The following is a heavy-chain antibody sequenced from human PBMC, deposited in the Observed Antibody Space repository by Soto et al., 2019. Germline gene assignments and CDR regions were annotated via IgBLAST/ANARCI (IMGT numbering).Heavy chain of an antibody. J-gene: IGHJ6*03. Sequence: HVTLKESGPVLVKPTETLTLTCTVSGFSLSNGKVGVSWIRQPPGKALEWLAHIFSNDEKSSRTSLKSRLTHPEDTSKRQVDLTMTILDPVDTDTYYCARILFGRSVAGGYFYMDVWGKGTTVTVSS. CDR3: ARILFGRSVAGGYFYMDV. V-gene: IGHV2-26*01. CDR1: GFSLSNGKVG. CDR2: IFSNDEK. D-gene: IGHD6-19*01.